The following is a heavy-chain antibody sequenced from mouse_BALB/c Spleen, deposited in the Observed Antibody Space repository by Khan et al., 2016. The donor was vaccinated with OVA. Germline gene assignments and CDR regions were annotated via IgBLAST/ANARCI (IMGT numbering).Heavy chain of an antibody. V-gene: IGHV14-3*02. J-gene: IGHJ3*01. CDR2: IDPANGNT. Sequence: VQLQQAGAELVKPGASVKLSCTASGFNIKDTYMHWVKQRPEQGLEWIGRIDPANGNTKYDPKFQGKATITADTSSTTAYLQLSSLTSEDTAVYYCARWGDCYCFAYWGQGTLVTVSA. CDR1: GFNIKDTY. D-gene: IGHD2-13*01. CDR3: ARWGDCYCFAY.